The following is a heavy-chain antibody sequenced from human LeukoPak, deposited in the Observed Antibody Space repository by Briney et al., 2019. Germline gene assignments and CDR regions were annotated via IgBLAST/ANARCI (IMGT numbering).Heavy chain of an antibody. J-gene: IGHJ5*02. Sequence: GSLRLSCAASGFTFSSYSMNWIRQPPGKGLEWIGEINHSGSTNYNPSLKSRVTISVDTSKNQFSLKLSSVTAADTAVYYCARQLYNWFDPWGQGTLVTVSS. CDR3: ARQLYNWFDP. V-gene: IGHV4-34*01. CDR1: GFTFSSYS. CDR2: INHSGST.